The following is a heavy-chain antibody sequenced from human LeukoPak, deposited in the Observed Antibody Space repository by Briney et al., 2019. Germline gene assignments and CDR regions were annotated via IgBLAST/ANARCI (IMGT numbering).Heavy chain of an antibody. CDR1: GLSLTHDG. D-gene: IGHD3-3*01. CDR2: INPNSGGT. CDR3: ARLRDFWSGYYLDY. J-gene: IGHJ4*02. Sequence: ASVTVSCKASGLSLTHDGISWVRQAPGQGLEWMGWINPNSGGTNYAQKFQGRVTMTRDTSISTAYMELSRLRSDDTAVYYCARLRDFWSGYYLDYWGQGTLVTVSS. V-gene: IGHV1-2*02.